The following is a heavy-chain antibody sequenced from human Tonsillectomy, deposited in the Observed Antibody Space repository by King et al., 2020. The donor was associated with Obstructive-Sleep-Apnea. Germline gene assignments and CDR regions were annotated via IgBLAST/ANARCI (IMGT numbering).Heavy chain of an antibody. CDR3: AKDSYGDPVGYFDY. Sequence: VQLVESGGGVVQPGRSLRLSCAASGFTFSSYGMHWVRQAPGKGLEWVAVIWYDGSNKYYADSVKGRFTISRDNTKNTRYLQMNSLRAEDTAVYYCAKDSYGDPVGYFDYWGQGTLVTVSS. CDR1: GFTFSSYG. CDR2: IWYDGSNK. J-gene: IGHJ4*02. V-gene: IGHV3-33*06. D-gene: IGHD4-17*01.